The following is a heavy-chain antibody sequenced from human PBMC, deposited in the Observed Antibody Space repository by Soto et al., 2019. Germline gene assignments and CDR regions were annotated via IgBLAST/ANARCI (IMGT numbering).Heavy chain of an antibody. V-gene: IGHV1-18*04. CDR2: ISAYNGNT. Sequence: ASVKVSCKASGYTFTSYGISWVRQAPGQGLEWMGWISAYNGNTNYAQKLQGRVTMTTDTSTSTAYMELGSLRSDDTAVYYCAREDLGYCSSTSCYGYAFDIWGQGTMVTVSS. CDR3: AREDLGYCSSTSCYGYAFDI. J-gene: IGHJ3*02. D-gene: IGHD2-2*01. CDR1: GYTFTSYG.